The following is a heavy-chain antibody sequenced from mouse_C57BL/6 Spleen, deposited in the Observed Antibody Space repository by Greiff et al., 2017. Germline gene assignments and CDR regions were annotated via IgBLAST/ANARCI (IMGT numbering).Heavy chain of an antibody. CDR3: TREWGLDY. CDR1: GYTFTDYE. D-gene: IGHD1-3*01. J-gene: IGHJ2*01. Sequence: QVHVKQSGAELVRPGASVTLSCKASGYTFTDYEMHWVKQTPVHGLEWIGAIDPETGGTAYNQKFKGKAILTADKSSSTAYMELRSLTSEDSAVYYCTREWGLDYWGQGTTLTVSS. V-gene: IGHV1-15*01. CDR2: IDPETGGT.